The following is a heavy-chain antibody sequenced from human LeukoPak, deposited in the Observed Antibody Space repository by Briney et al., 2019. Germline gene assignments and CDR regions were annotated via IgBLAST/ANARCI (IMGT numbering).Heavy chain of an antibody. J-gene: IGHJ4*02. V-gene: IGHV4-38-2*02. CDR2: IYHSGST. CDR1: GYSISSGYY. CDR3: ARDPLLTGYIGV. D-gene: IGHD3-9*01. Sequence: KPSETLSLTCTVSGYSISSGYYWCWIRQPPGKGLEWIGSIYHSGSTYYNPSLKSRVTISVDTSKNQFSLKLSSVTAADTAVYYCARDPLLTGYIGVWGQGTLVTVSS.